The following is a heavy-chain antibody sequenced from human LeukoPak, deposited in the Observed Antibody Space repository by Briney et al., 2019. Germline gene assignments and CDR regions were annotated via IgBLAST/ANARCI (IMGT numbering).Heavy chain of an antibody. CDR1: GYTFTSYD. J-gene: IGHJ3*02. V-gene: IGHV1-8*01. CDR3: ARVLVVVNDAFDI. Sequence: ASVKVSCKASGYTFTSYDINWVRQATGQGLEWMGWMNLNSGNTGYAQKFQSRVTMTRNTSISTAYMELSSLRSEDTAVYYCARVLVVVNDAFDIWGQGTMVTVSS. D-gene: IGHD3-22*01. CDR2: MNLNSGNT.